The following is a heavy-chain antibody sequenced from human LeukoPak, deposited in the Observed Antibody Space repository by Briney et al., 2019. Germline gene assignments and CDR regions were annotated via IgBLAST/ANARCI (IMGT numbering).Heavy chain of an antibody. CDR2: IYYSGST. CDR3: ARTNYDSSGYSFTGVFDP. D-gene: IGHD3-22*01. J-gene: IGHJ5*02. CDR1: GGSISYYY. V-gene: IGHV4-59*01. Sequence: PSGTLSLTCTVSGGSISYYYWSWIRQPPGKGLEWIGYIYYSGSTSYNPSLKNRVTISVDTSKNQFSLKLSSVTAADTAVYYCARTNYDSSGYSFTGVFDPWGQGTLVTVSS.